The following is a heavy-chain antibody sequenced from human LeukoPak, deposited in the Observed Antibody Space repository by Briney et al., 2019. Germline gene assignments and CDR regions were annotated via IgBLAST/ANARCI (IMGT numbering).Heavy chain of an antibody. CDR2: IIPIFGTA. J-gene: IGHJ4*02. CDR3: TVVATTYYFDY. V-gene: IGHV1-69*05. Sequence: RSSVKVSCKASGGTFSSYAMSWVRQAPGQGLEWMGRIIPIFGTANYAQKFQGRVTITTDESTSTAYMELSSLRSEDTAVYYCTVVATTYYFDYWGQGTLVTLSS. D-gene: IGHD5-12*01. CDR1: GGTFSSYA.